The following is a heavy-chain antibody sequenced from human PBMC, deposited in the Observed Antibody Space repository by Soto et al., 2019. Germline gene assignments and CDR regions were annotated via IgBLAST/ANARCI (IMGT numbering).Heavy chain of an antibody. Sequence: TLSLTCTVSGGSTSRGGYYWTWIRQHPVRGLEWIAYIYYSGNTFYNPSLKSRLTISLDTSKNQFSLNLTSVTAADTAVYYCARGAADYGDAFDIWGQGTMVTVSS. J-gene: IGHJ3*02. CDR1: GGSTSRGGYY. CDR2: IYYSGNT. V-gene: IGHV4-31*03. D-gene: IGHD4-17*01. CDR3: ARGAADYGDAFDI.